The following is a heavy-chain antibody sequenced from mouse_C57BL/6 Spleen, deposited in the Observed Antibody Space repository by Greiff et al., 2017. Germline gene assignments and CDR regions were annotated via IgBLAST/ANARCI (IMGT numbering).Heavy chain of an antibody. CDR1: GYTFTSYW. J-gene: IGHJ1*03. V-gene: IGHV1-52*01. CDR2: IDPSDSET. D-gene: IGHD1-1*01. Sequence: QVQLKQPGAELVRPGSSVKLSCKASGYTFTSYWMHWVKQRPIQGLEWIGNIDPSDSETHYNQKFKDKATLTVDKSSSTAYMQLSSLTSEDSAVYYCARNYRSYWYFDVWGTGTTVTVSS. CDR3: ARNYRSYWYFDV.